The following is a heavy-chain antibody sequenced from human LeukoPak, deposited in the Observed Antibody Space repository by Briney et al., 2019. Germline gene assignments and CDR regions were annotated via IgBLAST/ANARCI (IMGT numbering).Heavy chain of an antibody. V-gene: IGHV3-7*01. CDR2: IKQDGSEK. J-gene: IGHJ4*02. CDR1: GFTFSSYW. D-gene: IGHD4-23*01. Sequence: GGSLRLSCAASGFTFSSYWMSWVRQAPGKGLEWVTNIKQDGSEKYYVDSVKGRFTISRDNAKNSLYLQMNSLRAEDTAEYYCARESYGGNWLDYWGQGTLVTVSS. CDR3: ARESYGGNWLDY.